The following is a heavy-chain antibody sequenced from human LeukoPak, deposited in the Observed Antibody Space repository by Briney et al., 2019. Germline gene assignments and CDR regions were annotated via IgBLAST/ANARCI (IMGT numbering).Heavy chain of an antibody. CDR1: GYSFISYW. Sequence: GESLKISCKGSGYSFISYWIGWVRQMPGKGLEWMGIIYPGDSDTRYSPSFQGQVTFSVDKSISTAYLQWSSLKASDTAMYYRARVHFGSGSYPSGMDVWGQGTTVTVSS. V-gene: IGHV5-51*01. CDR3: ARVHFGSGSYPSGMDV. D-gene: IGHD3-10*01. CDR2: IYPGDSDT. J-gene: IGHJ6*02.